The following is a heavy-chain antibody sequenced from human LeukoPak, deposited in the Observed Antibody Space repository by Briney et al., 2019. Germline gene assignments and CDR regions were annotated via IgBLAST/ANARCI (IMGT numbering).Heavy chain of an antibody. CDR1: GFTFSSYS. J-gene: IGHJ6*03. Sequence: GGSLRLSCAASGFTFSSYSMNWVRQAPGKGLEWVSSISSSSSYIYYADSLKGRLTISRDNAKTSLYLQMRSLRAEDTAVYYCARDYPEQWLALRGYYYYMDVWGKGTTVTISS. CDR2: ISSSSSYI. D-gene: IGHD6-19*01. CDR3: ARDYPEQWLALRGYYYYMDV. V-gene: IGHV3-21*01.